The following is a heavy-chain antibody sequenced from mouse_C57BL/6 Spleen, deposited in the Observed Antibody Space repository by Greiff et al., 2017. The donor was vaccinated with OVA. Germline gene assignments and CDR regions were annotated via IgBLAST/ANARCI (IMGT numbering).Heavy chain of an antibody. J-gene: IGHJ3*01. CDR3: ARTGDYGSSWFAY. Sequence: EVQLQHSGPELVKPGASVKMSCKASGYTFTDYNMHWVKQSHGKSLEWIGYINPNNGGTSYNQKFKGKATLTVNKSSSTAYMELRSLTSEDSAVYCCARTGDYGSSWFAYWGQGTLVTVSA. CDR2: INPNNGGT. CDR1: GYTFTDYN. V-gene: IGHV1-22*01. D-gene: IGHD1-1*01.